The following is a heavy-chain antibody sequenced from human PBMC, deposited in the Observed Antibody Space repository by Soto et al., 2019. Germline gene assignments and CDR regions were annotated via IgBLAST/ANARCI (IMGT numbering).Heavy chain of an antibody. CDR1: GVTSSSFG. D-gene: IGHD5-12*01. CDR2: IWYDGSNK. J-gene: IGHJ3*02. Sequence: LILPCTASGVTSSSFGMRRVRQAPGKGLEWVAVIWYDGSNKYYADSVKGRFTISRDNSKNTLYLQMNSLRAEATAVYYCARDVARRGFDIWGQGTMVTVS. CDR3: ARDVARRGFDI. V-gene: IGHV3-33*01.